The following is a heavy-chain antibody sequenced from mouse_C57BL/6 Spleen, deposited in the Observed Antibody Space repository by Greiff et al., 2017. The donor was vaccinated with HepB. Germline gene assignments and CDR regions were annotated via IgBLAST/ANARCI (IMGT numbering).Heavy chain of an antibody. CDR2: ISSGGSYT. D-gene: IGHD2-4*01. V-gene: IGHV5-6*01. J-gene: IGHJ3*01. CDR3: ARSYDYDSAWFAY. Sequence: EVQLVESGGDLVKPGGSLKLSCAASGFTFSSYGMSWVRQTPDKRLEWVATISSGGSYTYYPDSVKGRFTISRDNAKNTLYLQMSSLKSEDTAMYYCARSYDYDSAWFAYWGQGTLVTVSA. CDR1: GFTFSSYG.